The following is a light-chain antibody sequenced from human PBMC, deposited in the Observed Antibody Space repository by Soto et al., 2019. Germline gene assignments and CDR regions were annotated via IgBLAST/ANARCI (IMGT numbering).Light chain of an antibody. Sequence: QSALTQPASVSGSPGQSITISCTGTSIDVGGYNYVSWYQQHPGKAPKLMIYEVTNRPSGVSNRFSGSKSGNTASLTISGLQAEDDADYYCSSYTSSSTLVFGGGTKLTVL. CDR1: SIDVGGYNY. CDR3: SSYTSSSTLV. V-gene: IGLV2-14*01. J-gene: IGLJ2*01. CDR2: EVT.